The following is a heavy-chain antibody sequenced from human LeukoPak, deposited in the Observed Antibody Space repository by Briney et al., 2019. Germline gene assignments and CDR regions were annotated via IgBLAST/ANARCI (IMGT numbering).Heavy chain of an antibody. CDR2: IKQDGSEK. D-gene: IGHD6-13*01. CDR3: ARDPAAGTGWFDR. J-gene: IGHJ5*02. V-gene: IGHV3-7*01. CDR1: GFTFSSYW. Sequence: GGSLRLSCAASGFTFSSYWMSWVRQAPGKGLEWVANIKQDGSEKYYVDSVKGRFTISRDNAKNSLYLQMNSLRAEDTAVYYCARDPAAGTGWFDRWGQGTLVTVSS.